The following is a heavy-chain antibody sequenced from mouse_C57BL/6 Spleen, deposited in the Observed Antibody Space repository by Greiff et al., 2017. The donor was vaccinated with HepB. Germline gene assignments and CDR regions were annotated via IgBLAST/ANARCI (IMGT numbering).Heavy chain of an antibody. J-gene: IGHJ4*01. Sequence: QVQLKQPGAELVKPGASVKMSCKASGYTFTSYWITWVKQRPGQGLEWIGDIYPGSGSTNYNEKFKSKATLTVDTSSSTAYMQLSSLTSEDSAVYYCARRGSDYYAMGYWGQGTSVTVSS. CDR2: IYPGSGST. V-gene: IGHV1-55*01. CDR1: GYTFTSYW. CDR3: ARRGSDYYAMGY.